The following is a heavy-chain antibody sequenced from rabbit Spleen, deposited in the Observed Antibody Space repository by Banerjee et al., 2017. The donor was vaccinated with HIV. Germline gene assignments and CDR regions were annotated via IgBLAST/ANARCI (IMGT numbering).Heavy chain of an antibody. CDR3: ARDGTGGSYFAL. D-gene: IGHD8-1*01. Sequence: QLTETGGGLVQPGGSLTLSCKASGIDFTNYYITWVRQAPGKGLEWIGIIYAAKGSTDYASWVSGRFTISSDNAQSTVDLKMTSLTAADTATYFCARDGTGGSYFALWGQGTLVTVS. CDR1: GIDFTNYY. J-gene: IGHJ4*01. CDR2: IYAAKGST. V-gene: IGHV1S7*01.